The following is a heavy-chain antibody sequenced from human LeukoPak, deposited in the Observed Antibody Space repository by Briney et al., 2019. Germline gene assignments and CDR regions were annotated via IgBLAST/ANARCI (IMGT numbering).Heavy chain of an antibody. CDR2: MRQDGSEI. V-gene: IGHV3-7*01. D-gene: IGHD5-18*01. CDR3: ASHSGFRHDY. Sequence: GGSLRLSCAASGFPFNVQTMSWVRQAPGKGLDWVASMRQDGSEIYYVDSVKGRFTISRDNPKNSLYLQMNSLRAEDTAVYYCASHSGFRHDYWGQGTLVTVSS. J-gene: IGHJ4*02. CDR1: GFPFNVQT.